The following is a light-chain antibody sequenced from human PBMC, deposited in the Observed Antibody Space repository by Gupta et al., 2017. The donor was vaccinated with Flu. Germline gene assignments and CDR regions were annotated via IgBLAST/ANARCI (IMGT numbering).Light chain of an antibody. Sequence: SPSTSSSIVGNEYVSWYQHHPGTGPKLLIYDDSKRPPGVPDRFSGSKSGASATLNITGLQSEDEADYYCRSYYSRNSLGVFGRGTKLTVL. CDR1: SSIVGNEY. CDR2: DDS. CDR3: RSYYSRNSLGV. J-gene: IGLJ3*02. V-gene: IGLV1-51*01.